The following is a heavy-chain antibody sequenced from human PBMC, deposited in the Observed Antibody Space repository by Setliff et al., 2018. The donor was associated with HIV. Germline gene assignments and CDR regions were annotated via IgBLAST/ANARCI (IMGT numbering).Heavy chain of an antibody. CDR1: GGSISTNNW. D-gene: IGHD4-17*01. Sequence: PSETLSLTCAVSGGSISTNNWWTWVRQSPGKGLEWIGDIYHSGTTNYNPSLQSRVSISMDASKNKFSLKVTSVTSADTAVYYCAKGAGFYGDYTFDYWGQGNLVTVSS. J-gene: IGHJ4*02. V-gene: IGHV4-4*02. CDR2: IYHSGTT. CDR3: AKGAGFYGDYTFDY.